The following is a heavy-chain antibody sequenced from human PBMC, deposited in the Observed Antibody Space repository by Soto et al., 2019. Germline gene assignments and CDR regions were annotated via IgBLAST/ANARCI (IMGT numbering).Heavy chain of an antibody. Sequence: GGSLRLSCAASGFPFSSYSMNWVRQAPGKGLEWVSYISSSSSTIYYADSVKGRLTISRDNAQNSLYLQMNSLRAEDTAVYYCARDWTMVFPFDYWGQGTLVTVSS. D-gene: IGHD3-10*01. CDR2: ISSSSSTI. CDR3: ARDWTMVFPFDY. V-gene: IGHV3-48*01. CDR1: GFPFSSYS. J-gene: IGHJ4*02.